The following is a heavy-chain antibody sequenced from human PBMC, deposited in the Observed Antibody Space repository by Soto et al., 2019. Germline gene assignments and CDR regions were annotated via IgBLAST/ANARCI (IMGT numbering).Heavy chain of an antibody. D-gene: IGHD3-10*01. V-gene: IGHV4-30-2*01. CDR1: GGSISSGGYS. CDR3: AREGITMVRGVTHNWFDP. Sequence: SETLSLTCAVSGGSISSGGYSWSWIRQPPGKGLEWIGYIYHSGSTYYNPSLKSRVTISVYRSKNQFSLKLSSVTAADTAVYYCAREGITMVRGVTHNWFDPWGQGTLVTVSS. J-gene: IGHJ5*02. CDR2: IYHSGST.